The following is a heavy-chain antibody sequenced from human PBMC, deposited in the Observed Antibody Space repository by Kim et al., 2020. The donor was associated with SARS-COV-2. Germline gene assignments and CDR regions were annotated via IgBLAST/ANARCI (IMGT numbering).Heavy chain of an antibody. CDR2: ISAYNGNT. CDR3: ARVPVFYDFWSGYSDY. Sequence: ASVKVSCKASGYTFTSYGISWVRQAPGQGLEWMGWISAYNGNTNYAQKLQGRVTMTTDTSTSTAYMELRSLRSDDTAVYYCARVPVFYDFWSGYSDYWGQGTLVTVSS. V-gene: IGHV1-18*01. D-gene: IGHD3-3*01. J-gene: IGHJ4*02. CDR1: GYTFTSYG.